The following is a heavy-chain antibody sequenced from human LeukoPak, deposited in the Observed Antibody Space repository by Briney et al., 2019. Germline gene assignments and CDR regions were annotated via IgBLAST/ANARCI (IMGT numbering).Heavy chain of an antibody. V-gene: IGHV3-33*01. Sequence: RGSPSPSCAASGFTFSSHGMHWVCQAPGKGLEWVAVTWYDGSNKYYADSVKGRFTISRDNPKNTLYLQMNSLRVEDTAVYYCARVHWGNYYLNAFDIWGQGTMVTVSS. CDR2: TWYDGSNK. J-gene: IGHJ3*02. CDR3: ARVHWGNYYLNAFDI. D-gene: IGHD3-10*01. CDR1: GFTFSSHG.